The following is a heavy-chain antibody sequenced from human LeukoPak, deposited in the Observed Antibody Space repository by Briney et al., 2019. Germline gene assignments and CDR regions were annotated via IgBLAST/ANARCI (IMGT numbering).Heavy chain of an antibody. CDR2: IIGSGSST. Sequence: PGGSLRLSCAACGFTFSSYAMSWVRQAPGKGLEWVSAIIGSGSSTYYADSVKGRFTISRDNSKNTLFLQMNSLRAEDTAVYYCAKDRAQQLVLDFWGQGTLVTVSS. V-gene: IGHV3-23*01. J-gene: IGHJ4*02. D-gene: IGHD6-13*01. CDR3: AKDRAQQLVLDF. CDR1: GFTFSSYA.